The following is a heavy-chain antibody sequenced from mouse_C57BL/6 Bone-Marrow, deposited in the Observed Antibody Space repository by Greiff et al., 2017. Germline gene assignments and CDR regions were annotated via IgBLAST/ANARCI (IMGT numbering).Heavy chain of an antibody. Sequence: EVQGVESGGGLVKPGGSLKLSCAASGFTFSSYAMSWVRQTPEKRLEWVATISDGGSYTYYPDNVKGRFTISRDNAKNNLYLQMSHLKSEDTAMYYCARGAGYGSSYFDYWGQGTTLTVSS. CDR3: ARGAGYGSSYFDY. D-gene: IGHD1-1*01. V-gene: IGHV5-4*01. CDR1: GFTFSSYA. CDR2: ISDGGSYT. J-gene: IGHJ2*01.